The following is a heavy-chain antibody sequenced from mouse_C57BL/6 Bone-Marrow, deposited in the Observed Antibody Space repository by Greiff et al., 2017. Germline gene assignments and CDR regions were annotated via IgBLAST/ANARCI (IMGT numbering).Heavy chain of an antibody. D-gene: IGHD2-13*01. CDR2: ISYSGST. V-gene: IGHV3-8*01. CDR1: GYSITSDY. CDR3: ARYYYGDHWYCDV. J-gene: IGHJ1*03. Sequence: EVKLQESGPGLAKPSQTLSLTCSVTGYSITSDYWNWIRKFPGNKLEYMGYISYSGSTYYNPSIKSRISITRDTSKNQYYLQLNSVTTEDTATYYCARYYYGDHWYCDVWGTGTTVTVSS.